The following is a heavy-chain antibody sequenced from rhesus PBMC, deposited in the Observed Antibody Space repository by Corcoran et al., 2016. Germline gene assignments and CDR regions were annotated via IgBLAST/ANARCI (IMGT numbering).Heavy chain of an antibody. V-gene: IGHV4-122*02. CDR2: ITYNGST. CDR1: GGSISGYYY. CDR3: ARDWGY. J-gene: IGHJ4*01. Sequence: QVQLQQWGEGLVKPSETLSLTCAVYGGSISGYYYWGWIRQPPGKGLEWIGNITYNGSTSYNPSLKSRVTISRDTSKNQFSLKLGSVTAADTAVYSCARDWGYWGQGVLVTVSS. D-gene: IGHD3-34*01.